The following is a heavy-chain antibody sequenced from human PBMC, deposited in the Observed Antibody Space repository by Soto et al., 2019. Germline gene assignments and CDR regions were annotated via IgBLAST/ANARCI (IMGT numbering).Heavy chain of an antibody. Sequence: SETLSLTCTVSGGSISSSSYYWGWIRQPPGKGLEWIGSIYYSGSTYYNPSLKSRVTISVDTSKNQFSLTLSSVTAADTAVYYCAREYVGYSSGWYPYYFDYWAQGTLVTVSS. CDR2: IYYSGST. CDR3: AREYVGYSSGWYPYYFDY. D-gene: IGHD6-19*01. J-gene: IGHJ4*02. V-gene: IGHV4-39*02. CDR1: GGSISSSSYY.